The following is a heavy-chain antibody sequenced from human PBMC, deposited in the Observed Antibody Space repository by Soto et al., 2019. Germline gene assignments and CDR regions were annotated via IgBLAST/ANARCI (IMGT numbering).Heavy chain of an antibody. CDR3: ARAKSSEDHYFDY. CDR2: IYYSGST. V-gene: IGHV4-39*01. CDR1: GGSISSSSYY. Sequence: SETLSLTCTVSGGSISSSSYYWGWIRQPPGKGLEWIGSIYYSGSTYYNPSLKSRVTISVDTSKNQFSLKLSSVTAADTAVYYCARAKSSEDHYFDYWGQGTLVTVSS. J-gene: IGHJ4*02.